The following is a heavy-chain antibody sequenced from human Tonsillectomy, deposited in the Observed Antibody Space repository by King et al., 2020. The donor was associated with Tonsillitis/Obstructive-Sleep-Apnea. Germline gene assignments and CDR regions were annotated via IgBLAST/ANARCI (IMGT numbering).Heavy chain of an antibody. CDR1: CGSFSGYY. CDR3: ARGTTGTAFDI. J-gene: IGHJ3*02. Sequence: VQLQQWGAGLLKPSETLSLTCAVYCGSFSGYYWTWIRQSARKGLEWIGEINHGGSTSHDPSLTGRVTISVDTSKNQISLNLNSVTAADTAVYYCARGTTGTAFDIWGQGTMVTVSS. D-gene: IGHD4-17*01. CDR2: INHGGST. V-gene: IGHV4-34*01.